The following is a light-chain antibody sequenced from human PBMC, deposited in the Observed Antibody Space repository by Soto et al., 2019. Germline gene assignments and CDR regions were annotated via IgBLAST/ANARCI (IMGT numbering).Light chain of an antibody. V-gene: IGKV3-11*01. J-gene: IGKJ5*01. CDR3: RQRSKMPSST. CDR1: QSFXSY. CDR2: AQS. Sequence: VLKQSPAALSLSPGERATLSCRASQSFXSYFGWYEGKPGQAPRVLNSAQSNRATGIPVRFIGSGSGKDFTLTLSSIEAEDSAAYYCRQRSKMPSSTFGQGTRLEIK.